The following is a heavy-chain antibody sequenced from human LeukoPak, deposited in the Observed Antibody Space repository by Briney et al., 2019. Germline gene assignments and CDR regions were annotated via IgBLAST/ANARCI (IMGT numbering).Heavy chain of an antibody. D-gene: IGHD1-20*01. J-gene: IGHJ4*02. CDR3: AREWLTGTGVDY. Sequence: GGSLRLSCAASGFTFSSYGMHWVRQAPGKGLEWMAFIRYDGSNKYYADSVKGRFTISRDNAKNSLYLQMNSLRAEDTAVYYCAREWLTGTGVDYWGQGTLVTVSS. CDR2: IRYDGSNK. CDR1: GFTFSSYG. V-gene: IGHV3-30*02.